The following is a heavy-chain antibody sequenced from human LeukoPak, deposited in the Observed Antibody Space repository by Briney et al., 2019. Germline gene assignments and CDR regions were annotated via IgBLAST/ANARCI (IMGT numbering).Heavy chain of an antibody. Sequence: PSETLSLTCSVSGVSITTYYWSWIRQPPGKGLEWIGYISHSGSANYSPSLKSRVTISVDTSKNQFSLWMYSMTAADTAVYYCARAPVTLTILGDYYYHDMYVWGQGTTVTVSS. CDR1: GVSITTYY. CDR2: ISHSGSA. D-gene: IGHD4-17*01. J-gene: IGHJ6*02. V-gene: IGHV4-59*01. CDR3: ARAPVTLTILGDYYYHDMYV.